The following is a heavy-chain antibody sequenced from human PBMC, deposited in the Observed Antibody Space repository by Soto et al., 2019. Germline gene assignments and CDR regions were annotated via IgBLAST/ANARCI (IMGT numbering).Heavy chain of an antibody. CDR3: ALHLTSSLWSGHYPRPNWFDP. Sequence: QLQVQESGPGLVQPSETLSLTCAVSGGSIRSSCHYWGWIRQSPGKGLEWIGSIYDTGSTYYNPSLKSRVTISVDTSRNQFSLKLTSVTAADTGVYFCALHLTSSLWSGHYPRPNWFDPWGRGTLVTVSS. D-gene: IGHD3-3*01. V-gene: IGHV4-39*01. J-gene: IGHJ5*02. CDR2: IYDTGST. CDR1: GGSIRSSCHY.